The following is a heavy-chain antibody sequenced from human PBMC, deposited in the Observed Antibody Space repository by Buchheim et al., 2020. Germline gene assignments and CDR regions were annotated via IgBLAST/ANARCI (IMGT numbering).Heavy chain of an antibody. V-gene: IGHV4-34*01. D-gene: IGHD4-17*01. CDR3: ASTSSYGDYAFDI. J-gene: IGHJ3*02. Sequence: QVQLQQWDAGLLKPSETLSLTCAVYGGSFSGYYWSWIRQPPGKGLEWIGEINHSGSTNYNPSLKSRVTISVDTSKNQFSLKLSSVTAADTAVYYCASTSSYGDYAFDIWGQGT. CDR1: GGSFSGYY. CDR2: INHSGST.